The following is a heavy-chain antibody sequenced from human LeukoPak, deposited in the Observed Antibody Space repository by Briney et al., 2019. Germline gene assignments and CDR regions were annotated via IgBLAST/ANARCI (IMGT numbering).Heavy chain of an antibody. V-gene: IGHV4-39*07. CDR3: ARGQAD. CDR1: GGSISSTIYY. D-gene: IGHD6-19*01. CDR2: IYYSGST. J-gene: IGHJ4*02. Sequence: SETLSLTCTVSGGSISSTIYYWGWIRQPPGKGLEWIGSIYYSGSTNYNPSLKSRVTISVDTSKNQFSLKLSSVTAADTAVYYCARGQADWGQGTLVTVSS.